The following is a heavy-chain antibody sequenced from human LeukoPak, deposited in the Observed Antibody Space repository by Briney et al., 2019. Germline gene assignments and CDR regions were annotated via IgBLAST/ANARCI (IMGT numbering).Heavy chain of an antibody. J-gene: IGHJ5*02. CDR3: VGHRGGGWFDP. CDR2: IIPILGIA. V-gene: IGHV1-69*02. D-gene: IGHD3-10*01. Sequence: SVKVSCKASGGTFSSYTISWVRQAPGQGLEWMGRIIPILGIANYAQQFQGRVTITADKSTSTAYMELSSLRSEDTAVYYCVGHRGGGWFDPWGQGTLVTVSS. CDR1: GGTFSSYT.